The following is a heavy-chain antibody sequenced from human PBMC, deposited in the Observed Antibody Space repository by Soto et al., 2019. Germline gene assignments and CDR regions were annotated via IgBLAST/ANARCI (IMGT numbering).Heavy chain of an antibody. D-gene: IGHD4-17*01. V-gene: IGHV3-66*04. J-gene: IGHJ4*02. CDR1: GFTVSSNY. CDR2: IYSGGST. CDR3: ARLNFGTTVDY. Sequence: GGSLRLSCAASGFTVSSNYMSWVRQAPGKGLERVSVIYSGGSTYYADSVKGRFTISRDNSKNTLFLQMNSLRAEDTAVYYCARLNFGTTVDYWGQGTLVTVSS.